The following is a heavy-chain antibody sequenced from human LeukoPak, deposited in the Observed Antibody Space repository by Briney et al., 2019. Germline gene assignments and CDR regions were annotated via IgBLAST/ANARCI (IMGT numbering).Heavy chain of an antibody. CDR1: GGTFSSYT. V-gene: IGHV1-69*02. Sequence: ASVKVSCKASGGTFSSYTISWVRQAPGQGLEWMGRIIPILGMANYAQKFQGRVTITADKSTSTAYMELSSLRSEDTAVYYCARVGESNYDFWSGYYYNWFDPWGQGTLVTVSS. D-gene: IGHD3-3*01. J-gene: IGHJ5*02. CDR2: IIPILGMA. CDR3: ARVGESNYDFWSGYYYNWFDP.